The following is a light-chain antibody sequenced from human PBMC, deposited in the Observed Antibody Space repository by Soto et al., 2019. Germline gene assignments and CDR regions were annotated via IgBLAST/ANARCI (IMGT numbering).Light chain of an antibody. V-gene: IGKV3-20*01. CDR1: EILSSSY. CDR2: AAS. CDR3: QQQGT. Sequence: EIVLTQSPGTLSLSPGERATLSCRASEILSSSYLVWYQQKPGQAPRLLIYAASRRATGIPDRVSGSGSATEYTITINKLEAEDFGVYYCQQQGTFGQGTKLEIK. J-gene: IGKJ2*01.